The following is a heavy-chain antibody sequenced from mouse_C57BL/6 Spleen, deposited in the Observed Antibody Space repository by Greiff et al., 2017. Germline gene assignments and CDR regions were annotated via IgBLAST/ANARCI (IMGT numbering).Heavy chain of an antibody. CDR3: ANWDRFAY. CDR2: ISSGSSTI. D-gene: IGHD4-1*02. V-gene: IGHV5-17*01. CDR1: GFTFSDYG. Sequence: VQLQQSGGGLVKPGGSLKLSCAASGFTFSDYGMHWVRQAPEKGLEWVAYISSGSSTIYYADTVKGRFTISRDNAKNTLFLQMTSLRSEDTAMYYCANWDRFAYWGQGTLVTVSA. J-gene: IGHJ3*01.